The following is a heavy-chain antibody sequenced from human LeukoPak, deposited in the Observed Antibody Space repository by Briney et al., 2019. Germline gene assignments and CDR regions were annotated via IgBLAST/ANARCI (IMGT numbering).Heavy chain of an antibody. Sequence: GESLKISCKGSGYSFTSYWIGWVRQMPGKGLEWMGIIYPGDSDTRYSPSFQGQVTISADKSISTAYLQWSSLKASDTAMYYCARHNFGNWNDSGGDNWFDPWGQGTLVTVSS. V-gene: IGHV5-51*01. J-gene: IGHJ5*02. CDR2: IYPGDSDT. D-gene: IGHD1-1*01. CDR3: ARHNFGNWNDSGGDNWFDP. CDR1: GYSFTSYW.